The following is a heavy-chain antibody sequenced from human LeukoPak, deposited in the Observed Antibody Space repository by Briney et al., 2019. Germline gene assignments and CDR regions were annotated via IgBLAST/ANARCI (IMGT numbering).Heavy chain of an antibody. Sequence: PGGSLRLSCAASGFTFSTYGMQWVRQASGKGLEWVAFIQFDGTNKYYADSVKGRFTISRDNANNLLFLQMSSLRAEDTAVYFCAGLRRAYYYYMDVWGKGTTVTVSS. CDR1: GFTFSTYG. D-gene: IGHD3/OR15-3a*01. J-gene: IGHJ6*03. CDR2: IQFDGTNK. V-gene: IGHV3-30*02. CDR3: AGLRRAYYYYMDV.